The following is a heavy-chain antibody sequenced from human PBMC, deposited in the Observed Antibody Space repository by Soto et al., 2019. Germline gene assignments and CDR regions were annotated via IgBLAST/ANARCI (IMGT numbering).Heavy chain of an antibody. Sequence: ASVKVSCKASGYTFTNYGISWVRQAPGQGLEWMGWISADTGNTNYAQKLQDRVTMTTDTSTTTAYMELRSLTSDDTALYFCAREGTIRTGAFDIWGQGTMVTVSS. V-gene: IGHV1-18*01. CDR3: AREGTIRTGAFDI. J-gene: IGHJ3*02. D-gene: IGHD2-2*02. CDR1: GYTFTNYG. CDR2: ISADTGNT.